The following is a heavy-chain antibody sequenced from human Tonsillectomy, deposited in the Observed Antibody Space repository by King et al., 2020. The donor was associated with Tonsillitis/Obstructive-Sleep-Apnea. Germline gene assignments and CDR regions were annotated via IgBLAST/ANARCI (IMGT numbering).Heavy chain of an antibody. Sequence: VQLVESGAEVKKPGASVKVSCKASGYTFTSYGISWVRQAPGQGLEWMGWVSCYNGNTNYAQKFQGRVTMTTDTSTSTAYMELRSLRSDDTAVYYCARELGYCSTTSCHRNWFDPWAQGTLVTVSS. CDR1: GYTFTSYG. V-gene: IGHV1-18*01. CDR2: VSCYNGNT. CDR3: ARELGYCSTTSCHRNWFDP. D-gene: IGHD2-2*01. J-gene: IGHJ5*02.